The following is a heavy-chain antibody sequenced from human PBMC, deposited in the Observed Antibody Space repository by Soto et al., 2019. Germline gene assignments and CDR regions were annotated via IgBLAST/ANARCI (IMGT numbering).Heavy chain of an antibody. Sequence: QVQLVQSGAEVKKPRSSVKVSCKASGGTFSSYTISWVRQAPGQGLEWMGRIIPILGIANYAQKFQGRVTITADKSTSTAYMELSSLRSEDTAVYYCARVCSSTSCYDYWGQGTLVTVSS. D-gene: IGHD2-2*01. V-gene: IGHV1-69*02. CDR1: GGTFSSYT. CDR3: ARVCSSTSCYDY. J-gene: IGHJ4*02. CDR2: IIPILGIA.